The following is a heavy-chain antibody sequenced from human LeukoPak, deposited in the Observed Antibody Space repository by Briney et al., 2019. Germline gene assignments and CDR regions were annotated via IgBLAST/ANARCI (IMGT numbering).Heavy chain of an antibody. D-gene: IGHD7-27*01. J-gene: IGHJ4*02. CDR3: AKDPWGSRGYFDY. CDR1: GFTFSRNA. Sequence: PGGSLRLSCAASGFTFSRNAMIWVRQAPGKGLEWVSAISGSGSDTYYADSVKGRFTIFRDNSKNTVYLRMNSLRAEDTAVYYCAKDPWGSRGYFDYWGQGTLVTV. V-gene: IGHV3-23*01. CDR2: ISGSGSDT.